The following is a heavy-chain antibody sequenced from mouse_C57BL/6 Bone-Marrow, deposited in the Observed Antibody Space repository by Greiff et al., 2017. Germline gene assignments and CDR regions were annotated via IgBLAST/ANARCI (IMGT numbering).Heavy chain of an antibody. V-gene: IGHV3-1*01. J-gene: IGHJ1*03. D-gene: IGHD1-1*01. CDR1: GYSITSGYD. CDR3: ARDGLGYYGRHFDV. CDR2: INYSGST. Sequence: EVMLVESGPGMVKPSQSLSLTCTVTGYSITSGYDWHWIRHFPGNKLEWMGYINYSGSTNYNPSLKSRISITHDTSKNHFFLKLNSVTTEDTATYYCARDGLGYYGRHFDVWGTGTTVTVSA.